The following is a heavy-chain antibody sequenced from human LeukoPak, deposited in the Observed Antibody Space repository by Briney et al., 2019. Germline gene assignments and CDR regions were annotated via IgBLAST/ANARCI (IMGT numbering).Heavy chain of an antibody. CDR2: INPNSGGT. D-gene: IGHD4-11*01. Sequence: ASVKVSFKASGYTFTGYYMHWVRQAPGQGLEWMGWINPNSGGTNYAQKFQGRVTMTRDTSISTAYMELSRLRSDDTAVYYCARRVTVTTPFGYWGQGTLVSVSS. CDR1: GYTFTGYY. J-gene: IGHJ4*02. V-gene: IGHV1-2*02. CDR3: ARRVTVTTPFGY.